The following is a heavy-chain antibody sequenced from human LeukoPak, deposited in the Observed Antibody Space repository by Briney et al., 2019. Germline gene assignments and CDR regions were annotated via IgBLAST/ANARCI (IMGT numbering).Heavy chain of an antibody. V-gene: IGHV3-48*03. J-gene: IGHJ4*02. D-gene: IGHD6-19*01. CDR3: ARRVAGFMAD. CDR2: ITSSGSTT. Sequence: GGSLRLSCAASGLTFSSYEMKWVRQAPGKGLEWVSYITSSGSTTYYADSVKGRFTISRDNTKNTVYLQMNSLRAEDTAVYYCARRVAGFMADWGQGTLVTVSS. CDR1: GLTFSSYE.